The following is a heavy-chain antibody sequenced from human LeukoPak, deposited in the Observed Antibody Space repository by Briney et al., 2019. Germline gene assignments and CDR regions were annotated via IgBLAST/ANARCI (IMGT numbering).Heavy chain of an antibody. V-gene: IGHV3-33*01. D-gene: IGHD6-13*01. CDR1: GFTFSSYG. J-gene: IGHJ4*02. CDR2: IWYDGSNK. CDR3: ARDGSSSWNGDY. Sequence: PGGSLRLSCAASGFTFSSYGMHWVRQAPGKGLEWVAVIWYDGSNKYYADSVKGRFTISRDNSKNTLYLQMSSLRAEDTAVYYCARDGSSSWNGDYWGQGTLVTVSS.